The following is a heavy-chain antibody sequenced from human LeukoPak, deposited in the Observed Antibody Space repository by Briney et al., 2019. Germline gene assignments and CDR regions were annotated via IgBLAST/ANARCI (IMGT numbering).Heavy chain of an antibody. CDR3: ASRSGGSGHPYYFDY. D-gene: IGHD3-16*01. J-gene: IGHJ4*02. CDR1: GASISRSTW. CDR2: IDHNGNT. V-gene: IGHV4-4*02. Sequence: SETLSLTCGVSGASISRSTWWSWVRQPPEKGLEWIGEIDHNGNTNYSPSLKSRVTISVDKSNNQFSLKLNYVTAADTAVYYYASRSGGSGHPYYFDYWGQGTLVTVSS.